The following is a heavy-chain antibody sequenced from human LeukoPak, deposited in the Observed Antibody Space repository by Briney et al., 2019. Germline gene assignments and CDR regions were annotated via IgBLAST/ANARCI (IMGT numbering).Heavy chain of an antibody. Sequence: SETLSLTCTVSGGSISSYYWSWIRQPPGKGLEWIGYIYYSGSTNYNPSLKSRVTISVDTSKNQFSLKLSSVTAADTAVYYCARRGWYGGRYFDYWGQGTLVTVSS. J-gene: IGHJ4*02. CDR3: ARRGWYGGRYFDY. V-gene: IGHV4-59*08. CDR1: GGSISSYY. CDR2: IYYSGST. D-gene: IGHD6-19*01.